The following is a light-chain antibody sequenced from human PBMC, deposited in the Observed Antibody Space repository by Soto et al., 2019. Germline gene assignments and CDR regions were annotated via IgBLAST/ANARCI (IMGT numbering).Light chain of an antibody. CDR2: DAS. J-gene: IGKJ5*01. V-gene: IGKV3-20*01. Sequence: EIVLTQSPATLSLSPGERATLSCRASQSVSSYLAWYQQKPGQAPRLLIYDASNRATGIPDRFSGSGSGTDFTLTISRLEPEDFAVYYCHQYGSSPTFGQGTRLEIK. CDR3: HQYGSSPT. CDR1: QSVSSY.